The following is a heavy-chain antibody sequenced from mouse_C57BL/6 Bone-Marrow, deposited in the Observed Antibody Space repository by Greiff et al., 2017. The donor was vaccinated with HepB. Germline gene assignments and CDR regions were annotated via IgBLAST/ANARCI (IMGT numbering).Heavy chain of an antibody. J-gene: IGHJ4*01. CDR3: ARDDGYYPYYAMDY. CDR1: GISITTGNYR. Sequence: EVKLMESGPGLVKPSQTVFLTCTVTGISITTGNYRWSWIRQFPGNKLEWIGYIYYSGTITYNPSLTSRTTITRDTPKNQFFLEMNSLTAEDTATYYCARDDGYYPYYAMDYWGQGTSVTVSS. CDR2: IYYSGTI. V-gene: IGHV3-5*01. D-gene: IGHD2-3*01.